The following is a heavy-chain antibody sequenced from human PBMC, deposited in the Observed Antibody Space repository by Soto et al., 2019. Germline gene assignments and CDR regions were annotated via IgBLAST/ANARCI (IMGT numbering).Heavy chain of an antibody. Sequence: QVQLVESGGGVVQPGRSLRLSCAASGFTFSSYGIHWVRQAPGKGLEWVAVIWDDGNNRRYADSERGRFTVSSDNSKNTVYLQMDSLRVEDTAMYYCARDRELGRSSPYFDFWGQGTLVTVSS. CDR1: GFTFSSYG. V-gene: IGHV3-33*01. CDR2: IWDDGNNR. CDR3: ARDRELGRSSPYFDF. D-gene: IGHD6-6*01. J-gene: IGHJ4*02.